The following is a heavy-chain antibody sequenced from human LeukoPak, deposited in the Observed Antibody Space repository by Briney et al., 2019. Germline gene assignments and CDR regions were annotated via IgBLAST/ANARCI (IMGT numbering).Heavy chain of an antibody. CDR2: IVGSGDST. V-gene: IGHV3-23*01. Sequence: GGSLRLSCAASGFTFDDHTMHWVRQAPGKGLEWVSSIVGSGDSTYYADSVKDRFTISRDNSKNTLYLQMNSLRAEDTAVYYCAKDYKSSFGRRLDSWGQGTLVTVSS. J-gene: IGHJ4*02. D-gene: IGHD3-10*01. CDR3: AKDYKSSFGRRLDS. CDR1: GFTFDDHT.